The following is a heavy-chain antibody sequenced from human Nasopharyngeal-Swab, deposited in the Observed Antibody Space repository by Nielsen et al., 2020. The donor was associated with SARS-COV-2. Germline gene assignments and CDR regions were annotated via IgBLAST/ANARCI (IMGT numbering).Heavy chain of an antibody. CDR2: IYYSGST. Sequence: PGKGLEWIGSIYYSGSTYYNPSLKSRVTISVDTSKNQFSLKLSSVTAADTAVYYCARVWGATCLNWGQGTLVTVSS. D-gene: IGHD1-26*01. V-gene: IGHV4-39*07. J-gene: IGHJ4*02. CDR3: ARVWGATCLN.